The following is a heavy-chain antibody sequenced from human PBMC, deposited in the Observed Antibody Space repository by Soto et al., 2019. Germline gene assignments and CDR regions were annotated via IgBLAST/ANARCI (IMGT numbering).Heavy chain of an antibody. CDR2: IYYGGNS. V-gene: IGHV4-59*01. CDR1: GASTKNYY. Sequence: AETLSLTCTVSGASTKNYYWSCIRQPAWRGLEWIGYIYYGGNSDHNPSLKSRVTISIDASQNRFSLTLRSVTAADTAVYYCAASFINGYYPRRLDYWGQGTLVTVSS. J-gene: IGHJ4*02. CDR3: AASFINGYYPRRLDY. D-gene: IGHD3-3*01.